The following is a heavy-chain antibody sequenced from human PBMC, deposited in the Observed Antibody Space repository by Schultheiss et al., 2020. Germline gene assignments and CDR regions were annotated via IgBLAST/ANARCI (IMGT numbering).Heavy chain of an antibody. CDR3: ARIEKSIAALAGYYYYGMDV. CDR1: GFTFSSYG. V-gene: IGHV3-33*01. J-gene: IGHJ6*02. Sequence: WGSLRLSCAASGFTFSSYGMHWVRQAPGKGLEWVAVIWYDGSNKYYADSVKGRFTISRDNSKNTLYLQMNSLRAEDTAVYYCARIEKSIAALAGYYYYGMDVWGQGTTVTVSS. CDR2: IWYDGSNK. D-gene: IGHD6-6*01.